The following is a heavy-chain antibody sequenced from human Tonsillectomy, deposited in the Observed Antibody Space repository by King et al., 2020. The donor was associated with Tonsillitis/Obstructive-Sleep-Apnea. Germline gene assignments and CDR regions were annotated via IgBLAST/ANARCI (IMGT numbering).Heavy chain of an antibody. Sequence: QLVQSGAEVKKPGASVKFSCKASGYTFTSYGISWVRQSPGQGLEWMGWISAYNGKANYAQKLKGRVTMTTDTSTSTAYMELRGLSSDATAVYYCARGGAKKDILYYYYYMDVWGKGTTVTVSS. J-gene: IGHJ6*03. D-gene: IGHD2-15*01. CDR3: ARGGAKKDILYYYYYMDV. CDR1: GYTFTSYG. V-gene: IGHV1-18*01. CDR2: ISAYNGKA.